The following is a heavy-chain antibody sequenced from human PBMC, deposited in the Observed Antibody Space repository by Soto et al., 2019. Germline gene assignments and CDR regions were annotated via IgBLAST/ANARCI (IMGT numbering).Heavy chain of an antibody. CDR2: IHPKDGDT. D-gene: IGHD3-10*01. CDR3: VRDLDYGPGSDYNPVFDF. V-gene: IGHV1-2*02. CDR1: GYTFTGHC. J-gene: IGHJ4*02. Sequence: QVKLLQSGAEVKKPGASVRVSCQTSGYTFTGHCIHWVRQAPGQGLEWLGWIHPKDGDTNYAQRFQGRVSMTTDTSTRTVHLDLSSLTAGDTALYYCVRDLDYGPGSDYNPVFDFWGQGSLVTVSS.